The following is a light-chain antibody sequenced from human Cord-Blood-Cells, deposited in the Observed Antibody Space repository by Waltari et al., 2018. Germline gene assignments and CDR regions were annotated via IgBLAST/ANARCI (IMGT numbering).Light chain of an antibody. CDR3: QQYGSSPIT. V-gene: IGKV3-20*01. CDR2: GAS. Sequence: EIVLTQSPGTLSLSPGERATPSCRASQIVSSSYLAWYQQKPGPAPRLLIYGASSRATFIPDMFSGSGSGTDFTLTISRLEPEDFALYYCQQYGSSPITFGQGTRLEIK. J-gene: IGKJ5*01. CDR1: QIVSSSY.